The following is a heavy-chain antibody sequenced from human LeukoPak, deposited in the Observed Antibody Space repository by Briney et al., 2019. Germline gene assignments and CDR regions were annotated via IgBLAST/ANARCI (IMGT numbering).Heavy chain of an antibody. CDR3: ARAYSSSWYWSEVYNRFDP. J-gene: IGHJ5*02. CDR1: GGSISSYY. V-gene: IGHV4-59*01. CDR2: IYYSGST. D-gene: IGHD6-13*01. Sequence: PSETLSLTCTVSGGSISSYYWSWIRQPPGKGLEWIGYIYYSGSTNYNPSLKSRVTISVDTSKNQFSLKLSSVTATDTAVYYCARAYSSSWYWSEVYNRFDPWGQGTLVTVSS.